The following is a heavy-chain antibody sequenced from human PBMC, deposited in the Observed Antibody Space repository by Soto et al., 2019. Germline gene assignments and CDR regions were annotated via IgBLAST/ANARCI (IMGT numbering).Heavy chain of an antibody. CDR2: IIPILGIA. J-gene: IGHJ3*02. CDR1: GGTFSSYT. Sequence: QVQLVQSGAEVKKPGSSVKVSCKASGGTFSSYTISWVRQAPGQGLEWMGRIIPILGIANYAQKFQGRVTMTADKSTSTAYMELSSLRSEDTAVYYCLVVVAATNDAFDIWGQGTMVTVSS. V-gene: IGHV1-69*02. D-gene: IGHD2-15*01. CDR3: LVVVAATNDAFDI.